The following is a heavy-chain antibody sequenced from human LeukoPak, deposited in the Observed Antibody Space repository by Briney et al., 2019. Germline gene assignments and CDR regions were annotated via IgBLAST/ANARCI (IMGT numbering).Heavy chain of an antibody. CDR1: GFTFSSYG. CDR3: ARDQTVAGCFDY. J-gene: IGHJ4*02. V-gene: IGHV3-33*01. CDR2: IWYDGSNK. Sequence: GSLRLSCAASGFTFSSYGMHWVRQAPGKGLEWVAVIWYDGSNKYYADSVKGRFTISRDNSKNTLYLQMNSLRAEDTAVYYCARDQTVAGCFDYWGQGTLVTVSS. D-gene: IGHD6-19*01.